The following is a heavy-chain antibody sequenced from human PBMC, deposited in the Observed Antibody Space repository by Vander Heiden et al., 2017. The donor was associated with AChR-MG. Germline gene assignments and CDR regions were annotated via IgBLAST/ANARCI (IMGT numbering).Heavy chain of an antibody. V-gene: IGHV3-66*01. CDR2: IYSGGNT. J-gene: IGHJ4*01. Sequence: VQLMESGGGLVQPGGSLRLSWAPAAFLVGTHYLSLVRQASGKGLEWVAVIYSGGNTYYADAVKGRFTIYRDNSKNTLYLQMKSMRAEDTALYYCVKGRAGATSYYFDHWGHGTQVTVSS. D-gene: IGHD1-26*01. CDR3: VKGRAGATSYYFDH. CDR1: AFLVGTHY.